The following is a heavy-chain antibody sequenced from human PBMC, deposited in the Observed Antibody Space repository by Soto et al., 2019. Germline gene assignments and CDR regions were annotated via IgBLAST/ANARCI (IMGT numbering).Heavy chain of an antibody. V-gene: IGHV4-30-2*01. CDR3: ARVTVTQASDAFDI. CDR2: IYHSGST. Sequence: SETLSLTCAVSGGSISSGGYSWSWIRQPPGKGLEWIGYIYHSGSTYYNPSLKSRVTISVDRSKNQFSLKLSSVTAADTAVYYCARVTVTQASDAFDIWGQGTMVTVSS. J-gene: IGHJ3*02. D-gene: IGHD4-17*01. CDR1: GGSISSGGYS.